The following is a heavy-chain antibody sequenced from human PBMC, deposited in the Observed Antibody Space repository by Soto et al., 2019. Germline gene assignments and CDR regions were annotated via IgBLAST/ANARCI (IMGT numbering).Heavy chain of an antibody. D-gene: IGHD6-19*01. V-gene: IGHV3-48*02. J-gene: IGHJ6*02. Sequence: GGSLRLSCAASGFTFSSYSMNWVRQAPGKGLEWVSYISSSSSTIYYADSVKGRFTISRDNAKNSLYLQMNSLRDEDTAVYYCASGRGSGWYYYYGMGVWGQGNTVTVSS. CDR3: ASGRGSGWYYYYGMGV. CDR2: ISSSSSTI. CDR1: GFTFSSYS.